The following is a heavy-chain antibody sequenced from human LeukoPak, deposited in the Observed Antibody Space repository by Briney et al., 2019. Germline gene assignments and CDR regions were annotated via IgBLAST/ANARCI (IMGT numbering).Heavy chain of an antibody. CDR2: IYHSGST. CDR3: ARHTLEYYYDSSGYGFDY. Sequence: SDTLSLTCAVSGYSISSGYYWGWIRQPPGKGLEWIGSIYHSGSTYYNPSLKSRVTISVDTSKNQFSLKMSSLTAADTAVYYCARHTLEYYYDSSGYGFDYWGQGTLVTVSS. D-gene: IGHD3-22*01. V-gene: IGHV4-38-2*01. CDR1: GYSISSGYY. J-gene: IGHJ4*02.